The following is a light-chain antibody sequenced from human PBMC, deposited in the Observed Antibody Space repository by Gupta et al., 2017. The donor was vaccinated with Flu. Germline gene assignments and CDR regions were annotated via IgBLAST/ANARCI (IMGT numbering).Light chain of an antibody. J-gene: IGKJ2*03. V-gene: IGKV1-5*03. Sequence: DIQMTQSPSTLSASVGDRVSITCRASQSVSTWLAWYQQKPGKAPKLLIYKASTLGNGVPSRFSGSGSGTEFTLTISSLQPDDFATYYCQQYSNSSYRFGQGTKLDIK. CDR1: QSVSTW. CDR2: KAS. CDR3: QQYSNSSYR.